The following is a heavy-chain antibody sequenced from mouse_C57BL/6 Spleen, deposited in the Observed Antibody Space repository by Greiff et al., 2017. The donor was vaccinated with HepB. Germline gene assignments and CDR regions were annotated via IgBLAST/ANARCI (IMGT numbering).Heavy chain of an antibody. CDR1: GYSITSGYY. Sequence: DVQLQESGPGLVKPSQSLSLTCSVTGYSITSGYYWNWIRQFPGNKLEWMGYISYDGSNNYNPSLKNRISITRDTSKNQFFLKLNSVTTEDTATYYCARAGGSPWFAYWGQGTLVTVSA. CDR3: ARAGGSPWFAY. D-gene: IGHD1-1*01. J-gene: IGHJ3*01. CDR2: ISYDGSN. V-gene: IGHV3-6*01.